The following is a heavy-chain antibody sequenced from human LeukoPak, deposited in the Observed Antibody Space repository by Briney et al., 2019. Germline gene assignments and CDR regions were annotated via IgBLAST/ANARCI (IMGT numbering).Heavy chain of an antibody. D-gene: IGHD6-13*01. CDR3: AKHRSGIAASGSNY. J-gene: IGHJ4*02. CDR1: GFTFSSYA. V-gene: IGHV3-23*01. Sequence: GSLRLSCAASGFTFSSYAMSWVCQAPGKGLEWVSVSVISGSGGGSGGSTYYADSVKGRFTISRDDSKNTLYLQMNNLRVEDTAVYYCAKHRSGIAASGSNYWGQGTLVSVSS. CDR2: ISGSGGGSGGST.